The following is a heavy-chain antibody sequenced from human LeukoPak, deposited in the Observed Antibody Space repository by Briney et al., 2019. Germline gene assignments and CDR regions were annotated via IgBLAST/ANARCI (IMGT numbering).Heavy chain of an antibody. J-gene: IGHJ4*02. CDR1: GGSIRNYY. CDR2: IYYSEST. V-gene: IGHV4-59*08. Sequence: SETLSLTCTVSGGSIRNYYWSCIRQPPGKGLEWIGYIYYSESTNNNFSLKSRVTISLDTSKNQFSLKLSSVTAADTAVYYCARQRCLGSSCHFDYWGQGTLVTVSS. D-gene: IGHD6-13*01. CDR3: ARQRCLGSSCHFDY.